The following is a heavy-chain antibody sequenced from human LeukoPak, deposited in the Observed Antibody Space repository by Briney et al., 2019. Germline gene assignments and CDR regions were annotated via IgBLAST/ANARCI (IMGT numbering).Heavy chain of an antibody. CDR1: GYTFITYG. J-gene: IGHJ4*02. Sequence: ASVTVSFTASGYTFITYGIIWVRQAPGQGLEWMGWISTYNSKTNYAQKFQGRVTMTTDTSTSTAYMELRSLRSDDTAVYYCARVVTGAYRGDYWGQGTLVTVSS. V-gene: IGHV1-18*01. CDR3: ARVVTGAYRGDY. D-gene: IGHD1-20*01. CDR2: ISTYNSKT.